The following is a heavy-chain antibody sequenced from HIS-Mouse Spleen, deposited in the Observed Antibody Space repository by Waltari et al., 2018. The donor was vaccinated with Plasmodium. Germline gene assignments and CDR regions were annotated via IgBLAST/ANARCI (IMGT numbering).Heavy chain of an antibody. Sequence: QVQLQQSGAGLFKPSGTLSLPCPRYGWSFSGYYWSWLRQPPGKVLEWIGEINHRGSTNYNPSLKSRVTISVDTSKNQFSLKLSSVTAADTAVYYCASSGSGSYYYWGQGTLVTVSS. CDR3: ASSGSGSYYY. CDR2: INHRGST. CDR1: GWSFSGYY. V-gene: IGHV4-34*01. D-gene: IGHD3-10*01. J-gene: IGHJ4*02.